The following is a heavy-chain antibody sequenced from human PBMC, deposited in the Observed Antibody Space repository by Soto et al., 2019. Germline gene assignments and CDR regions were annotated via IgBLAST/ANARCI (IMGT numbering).Heavy chain of an antibody. J-gene: IGHJ3*02. CDR2: IWYDGSNK. CDR3: ARAETTSGAFDI. Sequence: QVQLVESGGGVVQPGRSLRLSCAASGFTFSSYGMHWVRQAPGKGLEWVAVIWYDGSNKYYADSVKGRFTISRDNSKNTLYLQMNSLRAEDTAVYYCARAETTSGAFDIWGQGTMVTVSS. CDR1: GFTFSSYG. V-gene: IGHV3-33*01. D-gene: IGHD4-17*01.